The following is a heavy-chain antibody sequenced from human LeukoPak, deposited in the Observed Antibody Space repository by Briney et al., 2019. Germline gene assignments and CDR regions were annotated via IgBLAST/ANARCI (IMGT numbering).Heavy chain of an antibody. J-gene: IGHJ5*02. CDR1: GGSISSSSYY. Sequence: SETLPLTCTVSGGSISSSSYYWGWIRQPPGKGLEWIGSIYYSGSTNYNPSLKSRVTISVDTSKNQFSLKLSSVTAADTAVYYCARKRVTMVRGVPLNWFDPWGQGTLVTVSS. D-gene: IGHD3-10*01. CDR2: IYYSGST. CDR3: ARKRVTMVRGVPLNWFDP. V-gene: IGHV4-39*07.